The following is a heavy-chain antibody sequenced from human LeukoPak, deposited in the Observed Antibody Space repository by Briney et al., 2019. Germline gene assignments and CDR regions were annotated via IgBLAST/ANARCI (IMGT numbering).Heavy chain of an antibody. CDR1: GYTFTGYY. D-gene: IGHD3-3*01. CDR3: ATNDFWSGFVDY. Sequence: ASVKVSCKASGYTFTGYYMHWVRQAPGQGLEWMGRINPNSGGTNYAQKFQGRVTMTRDTSISTAYMELSRLRSDDTAVYYCATNDFWSGFVDYWGQGTLVIVSS. V-gene: IGHV1-2*06. CDR2: INPNSGGT. J-gene: IGHJ4*02.